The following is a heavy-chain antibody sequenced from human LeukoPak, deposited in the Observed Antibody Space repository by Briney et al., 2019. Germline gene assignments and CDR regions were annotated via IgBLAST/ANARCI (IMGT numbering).Heavy chain of an antibody. CDR2: IYYSGST. Sequence: SETLSLTCIVTGGSISSSRFYWGWIRQPPGKGLEWIGTIYYSGSTYYNPSLKSRVTISADTSKNQFSLNLSSVTAADTGVYYCARHVSSDLRIVVVTSDWYFDRWGRGTLVTVSS. CDR3: ARHVSSDLRIVVVTSDWYFDR. V-gene: IGHV4-39*01. J-gene: IGHJ2*01. D-gene: IGHD2-21*02. CDR1: GGSISSSRFY.